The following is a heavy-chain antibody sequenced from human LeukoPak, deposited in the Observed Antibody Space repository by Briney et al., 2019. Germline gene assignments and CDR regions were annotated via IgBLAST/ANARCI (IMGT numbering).Heavy chain of an antibody. CDR1: GFTLSSYA. CDR3: AKDPNSGYCSGGSCYLEYFQH. CDR2: ISGSGGST. D-gene: IGHD2-15*01. V-gene: IGHV3-23*01. J-gene: IGHJ1*01. Sequence: HPGGSLRLSCAASGFTLSSYAMSWVRHAPGKGLEWVSAISGSGGSTYYADSVKGRFTISRDNSKNTLYLQMNSLRAEDTAVYYCAKDPNSGYCSGGSCYLEYFQHWGQGTLVTVSS.